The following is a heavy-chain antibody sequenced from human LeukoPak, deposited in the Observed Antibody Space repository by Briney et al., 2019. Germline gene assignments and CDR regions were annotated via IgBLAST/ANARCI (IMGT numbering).Heavy chain of an antibody. CDR1: GGSFSGYY. CDR2: INHSGST. V-gene: IGHV4-34*01. J-gene: IGHJ4*02. D-gene: IGHD3-3*01. CDR3: ARRFWSGYLGFDY. Sequence: SETLSLTCAVYGGSFSGYYWSWIRQPPGKGLEWIGEINHSGSTNYNPSLKSRVTISVDTSKNQFSLKLSSVTAADTAVYYCARRFWSGYLGFDYWGQGTLVTVSS.